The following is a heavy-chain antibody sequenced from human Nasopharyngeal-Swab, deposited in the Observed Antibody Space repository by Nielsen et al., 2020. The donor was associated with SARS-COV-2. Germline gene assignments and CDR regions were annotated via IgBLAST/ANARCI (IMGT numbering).Heavy chain of an antibody. D-gene: IGHD3-16*01. CDR2: INTEASRT. CDR1: GFTLSNHW. V-gene: IGHV3-74*01. Sequence: GESPQIPCAASGFTLSNHWIQWVRQTPGKGLRWFSRINTEASRTSYADSVKGRFTISRDNAKNTVYLQMNSLRGEDTAVYYCTRVNVHDAFDMWGQGTMVTVSS. CDR3: TRVNVHDAFDM. J-gene: IGHJ3*02.